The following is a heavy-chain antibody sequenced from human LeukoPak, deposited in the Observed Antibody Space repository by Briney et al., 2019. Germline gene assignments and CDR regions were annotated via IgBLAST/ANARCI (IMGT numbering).Heavy chain of an antibody. D-gene: IGHD4-23*01. J-gene: IGHJ4*02. CDR2: INPSGGST. V-gene: IGHV1-46*01. CDR1: GYTFTSYY. CDR3: ARDGPSYGGNPRNFDY. Sequence: ASVKVSCKASGYTFTSYYMHWVRQAPGQGLEWMGIINPSGGSTTYAQKFRGRVTMTRDTSTSTVYMELSSLRSEDTAVYYCARDGPSYGGNPRNFDYWGQGTLVTVSS.